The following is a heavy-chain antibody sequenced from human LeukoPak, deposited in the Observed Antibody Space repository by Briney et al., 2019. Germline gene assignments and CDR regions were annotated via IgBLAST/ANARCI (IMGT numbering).Heavy chain of an antibody. CDR2: IYYSGST. J-gene: IGHJ4*02. CDR1: GVSISSYY. D-gene: IGHD6-19*01. CDR3: ARLVAVAGFDY. Sequence: SETLSLTCTVSGVSISSYYWSWLRQPPGKGLEWIGYIYYSGSTNYNPSLKSRVTISVDTSKNQFSLKLSSVTAADTAVYYCARLVAVAGFDYWGQGTLVTVSS. V-gene: IGHV4-59*01.